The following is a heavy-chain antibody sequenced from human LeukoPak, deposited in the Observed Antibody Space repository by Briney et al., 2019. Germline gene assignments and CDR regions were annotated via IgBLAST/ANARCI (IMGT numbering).Heavy chain of an antibody. CDR2: IIPIFGTA. Sequence: SVKVSCKASGGTFSSYAIGWVRQAPGQGLEWMGGIIPIFGTANYAQKFQGRVTITADESTSTAYMELSSLRSEDTAVYYCARKSFGYYDSSGYYYPLDYWGQGTLVTVSS. CDR1: GGTFSSYA. D-gene: IGHD3-22*01. CDR3: ARKSFGYYDSSGYYYPLDY. V-gene: IGHV1-69*13. J-gene: IGHJ4*02.